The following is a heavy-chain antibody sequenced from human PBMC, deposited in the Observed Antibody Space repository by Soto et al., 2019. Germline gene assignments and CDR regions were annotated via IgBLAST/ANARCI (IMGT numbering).Heavy chain of an antibody. V-gene: IGHV1-69*13. CDR1: GGTFSSDS. Sequence: ASVKVSCKASGGTFSSDSFSWVRQAPGQGLEWMGGIIPMFDTPIYAQKFQDRVTITADESTSTAYMQLSSLRSGDTAVYYCVRIDSWGGLDSWSQGILVTVSS. CDR2: IIPMFDTP. D-gene: IGHD3-3*01. J-gene: IGHJ4*02. CDR3: VRIDSWGGLDS.